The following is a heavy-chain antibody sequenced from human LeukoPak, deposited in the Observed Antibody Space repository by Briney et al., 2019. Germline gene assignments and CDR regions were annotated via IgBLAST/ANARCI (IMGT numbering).Heavy chain of an antibody. V-gene: IGHV3-20*04. CDR3: ARRTDIPAAGTGYYFDY. D-gene: IGHD6-13*01. CDR1: GFTFNNYA. CDR2: INWNGDST. J-gene: IGHJ4*02. Sequence: GGSLRLSCAASGFTFNNYAMSWVRQAPGKGLEWVSGINWNGDSTGYADSVKGRFTISRDNAKNSLYLQMNSLRAEDTALYYCARRTDIPAAGTGYYFDYWGQGTLVTVSS.